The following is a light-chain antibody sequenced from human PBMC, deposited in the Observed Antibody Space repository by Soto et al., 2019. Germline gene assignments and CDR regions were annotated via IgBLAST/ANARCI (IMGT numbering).Light chain of an antibody. CDR2: DVS. J-gene: IGLJ2*01. CDR3: SSYTISSVV. Sequence: QSALTQPASASGSPGQSITISCTGASSDVGGYNYVSWYQQHPGKAPKLMIYDVSNRPSGVSNRFSGSKSDNTASLTISGLQGEDEADYYCSSYTISSVVFGGGTKVTVL. V-gene: IGLV2-14*03. CDR1: SSDVGGYNY.